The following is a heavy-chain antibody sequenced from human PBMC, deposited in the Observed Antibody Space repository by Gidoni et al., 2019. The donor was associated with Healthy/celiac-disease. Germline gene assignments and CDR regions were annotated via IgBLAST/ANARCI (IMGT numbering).Heavy chain of an antibody. D-gene: IGHD2-21*02. CDR2: MNPNSGNT. J-gene: IGHJ4*02. CDR1: GYTFTSYD. V-gene: IGHV1-8*01. CDR3: TSYQAYLLRETSRGGDQSSAFDY. Sequence: QVQLVQSGAEVKKPGASVKVSCKASGYTFTSYDINWVRQATGQGLEWMGWMNPNSGNTGYAQKFQGRVTMTRNTSISTAYMELSSLRSEDTAVYYCTSYQAYLLRETSRGGDQSSAFDYWGQGTLVTVSS.